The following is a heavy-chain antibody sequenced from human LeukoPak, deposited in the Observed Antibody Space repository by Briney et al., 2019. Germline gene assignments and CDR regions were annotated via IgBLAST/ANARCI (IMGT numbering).Heavy chain of an antibody. CDR2: ISGSGGST. V-gene: IGHV3-23*01. Sequence: GGSLRLSCAASGFTFSSYAMSWVRQAPGKGLEWVSAISGSGGSTYYADSVKGRLTISRDNSKNTLYLQMNSLRAEDTAVYYCAKDPTAGGAFDIWGQGTMVTVSS. D-gene: IGHD3-10*01. CDR1: GFTFSSYA. CDR3: AKDPTAGGAFDI. J-gene: IGHJ3*02.